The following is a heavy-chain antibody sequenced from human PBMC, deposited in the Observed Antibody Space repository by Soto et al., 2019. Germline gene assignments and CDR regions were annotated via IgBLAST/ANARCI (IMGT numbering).Heavy chain of an antibody. Sequence: GGSLRLSCAASGFTISSNAMYWVRQAPGKGLEWVSAISDRGDTTHYADSVKGRFTISRDTSKNTLYLQLNTLRADDTAVYYCAKDKPGTTPFDYWGQGTLVTVSS. CDR1: GFTISSNA. V-gene: IGHV3-23*01. CDR3: AKDKPGTTPFDY. D-gene: IGHD1-1*01. CDR2: ISDRGDTT. J-gene: IGHJ4*02.